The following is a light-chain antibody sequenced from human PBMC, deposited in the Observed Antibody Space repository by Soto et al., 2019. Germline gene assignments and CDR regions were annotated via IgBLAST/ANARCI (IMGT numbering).Light chain of an antibody. Sequence: QSVLTQPASVSGSPGQSITISCTGTSSDVGRYRYVSWYQQHPGKAPKLIIYEVNNRPSGVSFRFSGSKSGNTASPTISGLQAEDEAEYYCSSYTSDSTYVFGTGTKVTVL. CDR3: SSYTSDSTYV. CDR2: EVN. CDR1: SSDVGRYRY. V-gene: IGLV2-14*01. J-gene: IGLJ1*01.